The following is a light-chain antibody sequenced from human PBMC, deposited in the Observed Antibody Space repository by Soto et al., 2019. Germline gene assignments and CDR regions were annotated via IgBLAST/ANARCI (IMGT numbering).Light chain of an antibody. CDR1: SSDIGGYNY. Sequence: QSVLTQPASVAGSPGQSITISCTGTSSDIGGYNYVSWYQQHPGKAPKLMIYEVNNRPSGVSNRFSGSKSGNTAYLTISGLQAEDEDDYYCSSYTRSSTLWVFGGGTKLTVL. J-gene: IGLJ3*02. CDR3: SSYTRSSTLWV. V-gene: IGLV2-14*01. CDR2: EVN.